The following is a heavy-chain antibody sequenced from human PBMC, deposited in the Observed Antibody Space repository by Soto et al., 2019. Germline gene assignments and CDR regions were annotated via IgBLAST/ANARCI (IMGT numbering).Heavy chain of an antibody. D-gene: IGHD4-17*01. Sequence: ASVKVACKASGYSFTTHGISWVRRAPGHGLGWLGWISAYNGDTHYVQRFQGRLTMTTDTSTSTAYMELRSLTSDDTAVYYCARDPPFSGILRRTTLMDVCGQATTV. CDR3: ARDPPFSGILRRTTLMDV. CDR1: GYSFTTHG. J-gene: IGHJ6*02. CDR2: ISAYNGDT. V-gene: IGHV1-18*04.